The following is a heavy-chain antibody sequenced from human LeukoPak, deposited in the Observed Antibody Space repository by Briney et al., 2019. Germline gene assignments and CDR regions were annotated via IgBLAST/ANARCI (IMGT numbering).Heavy chain of an antibody. J-gene: IGHJ3*02. CDR3: STSSGWYSDAFDI. Sequence: PGGSLRLSCAASGFTFSSHEMNWVRQAPGEGLEWVAVIWYDGSNEYYADSVKGRFTISRDNSKNTLYLQMNSLRAEDTAVYYCSTSSGWYSDAFDIWGQGTMVTVSS. D-gene: IGHD6-19*01. V-gene: IGHV3-33*08. CDR2: IWYDGSNE. CDR1: GFTFSSHE.